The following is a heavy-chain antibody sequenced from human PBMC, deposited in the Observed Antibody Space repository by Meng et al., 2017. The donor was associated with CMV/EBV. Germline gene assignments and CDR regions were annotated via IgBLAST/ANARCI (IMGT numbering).Heavy chain of an antibody. Sequence: GGSLRLSCAASGFTFSSYWMHWVRQAPGKGLVWVSRINSDGSSTSYADSVKGRFTISRDNAKNTLYLQMNSLRAEDTAVYYCARVHLYNWNYYGMDVWSQGTTVTVSS. CDR3: ARVHLYNWNYYGMDV. CDR1: GFTFSSYW. D-gene: IGHD1-20*01. J-gene: IGHJ6*02. CDR2: INSDGSST. V-gene: IGHV3-74*01.